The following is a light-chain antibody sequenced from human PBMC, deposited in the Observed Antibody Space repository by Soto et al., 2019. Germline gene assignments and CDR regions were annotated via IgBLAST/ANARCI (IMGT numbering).Light chain of an antibody. CDR2: DAS. CDR1: QSVGSY. Sequence: IVLTQSPATLSFSPGERATLSCRASQSVGSYLAWFQKKPGQAPRLLIYDASIRATAIPERLSGSGYGTELTITISSMQPDDFETYYCQHYNSYPEAFGHGTKVDIK. J-gene: IGKJ1*01. CDR3: QHYNSYPEA. V-gene: IGKV3-11*01.